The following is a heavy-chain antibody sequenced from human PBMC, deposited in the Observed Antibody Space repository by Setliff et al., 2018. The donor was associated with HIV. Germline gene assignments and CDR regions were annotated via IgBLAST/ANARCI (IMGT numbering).Heavy chain of an antibody. V-gene: IGHV1-69*05. CDR1: GGTFSSYA. D-gene: IGHD6-13*01. CDR3: ARGRSSSCVDY. CDR2: IIPMYGVA. Sequence: SVKVSCKASGGTFSSYAISWVRQAPGQGPEWMGGIIPMYGVANYAQKFQGRVTITTDESTSTAYMELSSLRSEDTAVYYCARGRSSSCVDYWGQGTLVTVSS. J-gene: IGHJ4*02.